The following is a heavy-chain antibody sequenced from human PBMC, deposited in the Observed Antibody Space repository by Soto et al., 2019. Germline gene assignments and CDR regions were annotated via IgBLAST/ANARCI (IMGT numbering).Heavy chain of an antibody. CDR3: AWVHVMLVAGSTLDY. J-gene: IGHJ4*01. CDR1: GYSITSGCN. V-gene: IGHV4-38-2*01. D-gene: IGHD6-19*01. Sequence: SQTLSLTCPVSGYSITSGCNWASIRQPPGKGPEWSRSTYTAGPTFYNPSLTSRITISVDTSYNQFSLKLTSVPAAHTAVYYCAWVHVMLVAGSTLDYLGHGTLVTVAS. CDR2: TYTAGPT.